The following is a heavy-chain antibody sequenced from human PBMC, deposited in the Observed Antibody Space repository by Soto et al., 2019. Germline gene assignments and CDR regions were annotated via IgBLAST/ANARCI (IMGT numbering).Heavy chain of an antibody. J-gene: IGHJ6*02. CDR3: ARSLVSGYYVGYYYYGMDI. CDR2: SYYSGST. Sequence: SETLSLTCTVSASSISSYYWSLIRQAPGKGLEWIGYSYYSGSTSCNPSLKGRVTISVDSSKNQFSLTLSCVTAADTAVYYCARSLVSGYYVGYYYYGMDIWGQGTTVTVSS. V-gene: IGHV4-59*01. D-gene: IGHD3-3*01. CDR1: ASSISSYY.